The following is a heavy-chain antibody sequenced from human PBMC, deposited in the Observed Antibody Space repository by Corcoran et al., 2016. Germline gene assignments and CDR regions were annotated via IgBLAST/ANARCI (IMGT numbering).Heavy chain of an antibody. CDR2: ITSGGSST. D-gene: IGHD6-6*01. V-gene: IGHV3-23*01. CDR1: GFTFTNYA. CDR3: ANKAIAARPPMG. J-gene: IGHJ4*02. Sequence: EVQLLESGGGLVQPGGSLRLSCAASGFTFTNYAMSWVRQTPGKGLEWVSGITSGGSSTYYADSVKGRFTISRDNSNNMLYLQMNSLRAEETAIYYCANKAIAARPPMGWGQGTLVTVSS.